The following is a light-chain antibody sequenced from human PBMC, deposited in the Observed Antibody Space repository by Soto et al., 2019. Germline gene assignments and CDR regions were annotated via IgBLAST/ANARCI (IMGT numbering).Light chain of an antibody. CDR3: SSYTSSSTLV. V-gene: IGLV2-14*01. Sequence: QSALTQPPSASGSPGQSVAISCTGTSSDVGGYNYVSWYQQHPGKAPKVMISEVSNRPSGVSNRFSASKSGNTASLTISGLQAEDEADYYCSSYTSSSTLVFGTGTKLTVL. J-gene: IGLJ1*01. CDR2: EVS. CDR1: SSDVGGYNY.